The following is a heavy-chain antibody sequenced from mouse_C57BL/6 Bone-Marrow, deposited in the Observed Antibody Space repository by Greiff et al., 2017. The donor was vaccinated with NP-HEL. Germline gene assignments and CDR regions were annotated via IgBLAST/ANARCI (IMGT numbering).Heavy chain of an antibody. D-gene: IGHD1-1*01. CDR3: ATTTVVATDYAMDY. J-gene: IGHJ4*01. CDR1: GYTFTDYY. Sequence: EVQLQQSGPELVKPGASVKISCKASGYTFTDYYMNWVKQSHGKSLEWIGDINPNNGGTSYNQKFKGKATLTVDKSSSTAYMELRSLTSEDSAVYYCATTTVVATDYAMDYWGQGTSVTVSS. V-gene: IGHV1-26*01. CDR2: INPNNGGT.